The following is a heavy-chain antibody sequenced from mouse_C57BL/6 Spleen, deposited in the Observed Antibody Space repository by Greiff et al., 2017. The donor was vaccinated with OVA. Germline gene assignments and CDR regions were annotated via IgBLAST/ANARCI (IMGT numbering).Heavy chain of an antibody. D-gene: IGHD3-2*02. CDR2: IYPGDGDT. Sequence: VKLQESGPELVKPGASVKISCKASGYAFSSSWMNWVKQRPGKGLEWIGRIYPGDGDTNYNGKFKGKATLTADKSSSTAYMQLSSLTSEDSAVYYCASQTAQAQYYVDYWGQGTTLTVSS. V-gene: IGHV1-82*01. CDR3: ASQTAQAQYYVDY. J-gene: IGHJ2*01. CDR1: GYAFSSSW.